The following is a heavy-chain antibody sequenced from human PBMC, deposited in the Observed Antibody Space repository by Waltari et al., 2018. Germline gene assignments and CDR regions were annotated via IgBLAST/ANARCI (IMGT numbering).Heavy chain of an antibody. CDR3: TRVLRYFDWSTKDY. CDR2: IRIKAYGETT. CDR1: GGSFSGYY. Sequence: VQLQQWGAGLLKPSETLSLTCAVYGGSFSGYYLSWIRQPPGKGLEWVGFIRIKAYGETTEYAASVKGRFIISRDDSRSIAYLQMNSLKTEDTAVYYCTRVLRYFDWSTKDYWGQGTLVTVSS. J-gene: IGHJ4*02. V-gene: IGHV3-49*05. D-gene: IGHD3-9*01.